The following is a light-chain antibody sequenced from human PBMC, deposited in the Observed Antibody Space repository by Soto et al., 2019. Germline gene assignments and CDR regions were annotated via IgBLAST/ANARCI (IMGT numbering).Light chain of an antibody. Sequence: EIVLIQSPATLSLSPGERATLPCRASQSVSSNLAWYQQNPGQAPNLLIFDASKRATGIPARFSGSGSGTDFTLTISSLETEDFAVYYCQQHTNWPLTFGGGTKVEIK. CDR2: DAS. V-gene: IGKV3-11*01. J-gene: IGKJ4*01. CDR3: QQHTNWPLT. CDR1: QSVSSN.